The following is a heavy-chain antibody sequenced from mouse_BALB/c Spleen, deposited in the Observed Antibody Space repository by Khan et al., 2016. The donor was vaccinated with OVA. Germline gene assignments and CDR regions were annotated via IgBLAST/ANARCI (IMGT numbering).Heavy chain of an antibody. J-gene: IGHJ3*01. CDR2: IWAGGRK. Sequence: QVQLKQSGPGLVAPSQSLSITCTFPGFSLTTYGVHWVRQPPGKGLEWLGEIWAGGRKNNNSAPLSRLSISKDNSKSQAFLKMNRLQTDDTAMYYCARAYYYGAWFAYWGQGTLVTVSA. V-gene: IGHV2-9*02. CDR1: GFSLTTYG. D-gene: IGHD1-1*01. CDR3: ARAYYYGAWFAY.